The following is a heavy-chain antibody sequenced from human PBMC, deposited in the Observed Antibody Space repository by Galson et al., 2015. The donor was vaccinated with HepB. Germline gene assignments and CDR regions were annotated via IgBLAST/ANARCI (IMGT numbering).Heavy chain of an antibody. D-gene: IGHD6-19*01. CDR2: LDPDNYAI. CDR1: GYSLSQVS. J-gene: IGHJ4*02. Sequence: SVKVSCKVSGYSLSQVSTQWVRQAPGKGLEWTGGLDPDNYAIIYPQQFQGRVNMTEDTSTDTAYMELSGLRPDDTAVYYSAIIIGDSSGWYTAFWGQGSLVTVSS. CDR3: AIIIGDSSGWYTAF. V-gene: IGHV1-24*01.